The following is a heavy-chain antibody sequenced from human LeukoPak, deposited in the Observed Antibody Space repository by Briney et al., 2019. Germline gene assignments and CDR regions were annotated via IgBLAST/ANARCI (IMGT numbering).Heavy chain of an antibody. CDR1: GFTFSSYA. D-gene: IGHD5-18*01. V-gene: IGHV3-23*01. CDR3: AKDWERGYSEYAFDI. Sequence: PGGSLRLSCAASGFTFSSYAMSSVRQAPGKGLEWVSAISGSGGSTYYADSVKGRFTISRDNSKNTLYLQMNSLRAEDTAVYYCAKDWERGYSEYAFDIWGQGTMVTVSS. CDR2: ISGSGGST. J-gene: IGHJ3*02.